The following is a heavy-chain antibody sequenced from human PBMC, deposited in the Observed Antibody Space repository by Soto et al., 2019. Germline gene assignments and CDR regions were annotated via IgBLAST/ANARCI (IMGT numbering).Heavy chain of an antibody. CDR2: ITNRGTHT. V-gene: IGHV3-21*06. CDR1: GSISTTTP. J-gene: IGHJ5*01. D-gene: IGHD2-21*01. CDR3: ARAHVVAWFDS. Sequence: PVGSLRLSCAASGSISTTTPLSWVRQAPGKGLQWVASITNRGTHTYSADSVRGRFTISRDNDKNSLYLQMNNLRAEDTATSYCARAHVVAWFDSWGLGTLVTVSS.